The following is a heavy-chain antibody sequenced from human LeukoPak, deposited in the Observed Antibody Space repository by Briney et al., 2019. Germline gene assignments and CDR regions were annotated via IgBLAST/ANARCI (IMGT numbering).Heavy chain of an antibody. CDR1: GFTFSSYG. Sequence: GGSLRLSCAASGFTFSSYGMHWVRQAPGKGLEWVAVIWYDGSNKYYADSVKGRFTISRDNSKNTLYLQMNSLRAEDTAVYYCAVRDGYNPEYFQHWGQGTLVTVSS. J-gene: IGHJ1*01. CDR3: AVRDGYNPEYFQH. V-gene: IGHV3-33*01. CDR2: IWYDGSNK. D-gene: IGHD5-24*01.